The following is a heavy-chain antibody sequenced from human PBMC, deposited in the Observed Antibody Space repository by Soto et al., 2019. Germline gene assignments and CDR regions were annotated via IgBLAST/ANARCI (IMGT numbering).Heavy chain of an antibody. Sequence: LRLSCAASGFIFSQYSMNWVRQAPGKGLEWVSSISSTGALMYYADSVKGRFTISRDDADNSLYLQMNSLRVEDTAVYYCARDRMARGIPVAGRIDYWGQGALVTVSS. V-gene: IGHV3-21*01. CDR2: ISSTGALM. CDR3: ARDRMARGIPVAGRIDY. J-gene: IGHJ4*02. CDR1: GFIFSQYS. D-gene: IGHD6-19*01.